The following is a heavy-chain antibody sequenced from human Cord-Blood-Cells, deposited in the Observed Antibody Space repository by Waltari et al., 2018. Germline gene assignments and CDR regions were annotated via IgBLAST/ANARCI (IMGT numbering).Heavy chain of an antibody. Sequence: QVQLVQSGAEVKKPGASVKVSCKASGYTFTGYYMPWVPQAPGQGLEWMGWINPNSGGTNYAQKFQGRVTMTRDTSISTAYMELSRLRSDDTAVYYCARANWGHWGYYFDYWGQGTLVTVSS. V-gene: IGHV1-2*02. J-gene: IGHJ4*02. CDR2: INPNSGGT. CDR1: GYTFTGYY. CDR3: ARANWGHWGYYFDY. D-gene: IGHD7-27*01.